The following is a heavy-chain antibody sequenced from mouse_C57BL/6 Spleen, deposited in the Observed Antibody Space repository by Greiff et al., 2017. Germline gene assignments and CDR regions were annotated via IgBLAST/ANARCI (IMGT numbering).Heavy chain of an antibody. CDR1: GYTFTSYW. J-gene: IGHJ1*03. Sequence: VQLQQPGAELVRPGTSVKLSCKASGYTFTSYWMHWVKQRPGQGLEWIGVIDPSDSYTNYNQKFKGKATLTVDTSSSTAYMQLSSLTSEDSAVYYCARGDYTYWYFDVWGTGTTVTVSS. CDR2: IDPSDSYT. V-gene: IGHV1-59*01. CDR3: ARGDYTYWYFDV. D-gene: IGHD2-4*01.